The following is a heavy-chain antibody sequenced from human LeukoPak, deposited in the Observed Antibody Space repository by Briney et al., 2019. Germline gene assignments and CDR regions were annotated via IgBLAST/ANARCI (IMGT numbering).Heavy chain of an antibody. CDR2: ISAYNGNT. CDR1: GYTFTSYG. V-gene: IGHV1-18*01. J-gene: IGHJ6*03. CDR3: ARVPGIFGVVIMRYYYMDV. Sequence: ASVKVSCKASGYTFTSYGISWVRPAPGQGLEWMGWISAYNGNTNYAQTPQGRVTMTTDTSTSTAYMELRSLRSDDTAVYYCARVPGIFGVVIMRYYYMDVWGKGTTVTVSS. D-gene: IGHD3-3*01.